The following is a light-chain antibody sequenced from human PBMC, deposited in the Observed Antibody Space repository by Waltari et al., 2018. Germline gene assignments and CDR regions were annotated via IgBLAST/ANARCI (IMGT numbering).Light chain of an antibody. CDR2: EVT. CDR3: CSYAGLGIYV. Sequence: QSGLTQPASVSGSPGQSISLSCTGTSRYVGNYNLVPWYQQYPGKAPKLMVYEVTKRTSGVSDRFSGSKSGNTASLTIYGLQSEDEADYYCCSYAGLGIYVFGTGTKVTVL. J-gene: IGLJ1*01. CDR1: SRYVGNYNL. V-gene: IGLV2-23*02.